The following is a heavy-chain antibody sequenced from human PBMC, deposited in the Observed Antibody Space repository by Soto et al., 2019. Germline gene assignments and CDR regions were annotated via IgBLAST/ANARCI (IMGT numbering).Heavy chain of an antibody. D-gene: IGHD5-12*01. V-gene: IGHV3-21*01. CDR1: GFTFSVYS. CDR3: ARETAGYTSTSAFDY. J-gene: IGHJ4*01. Sequence: EVQLVESGGGLVKPGGYLRLSCAASGFTFSVYSMTWVRQAPGKGLEWVSSISSSSTYIFYADSLEGRFTISRDNAKSSLYLQINSLRADDTAVYYCARETAGYTSTSAFDYWGHGALVTVSS. CDR2: ISSSSTYI.